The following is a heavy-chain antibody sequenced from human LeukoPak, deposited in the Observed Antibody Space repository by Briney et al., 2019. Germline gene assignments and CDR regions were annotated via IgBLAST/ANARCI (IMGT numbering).Heavy chain of an antibody. Sequence: ASVKVSCKASGGTFSSYAISWVRQAPGQGLEWMGGIIPIFGTANYAQKFQGRVTITADESTSTAYMELSSLRSEDTAVYYCARVLRYSSSSVGWFDPWGQGTLVTVSS. CDR1: GGTFSSYA. J-gene: IGHJ5*02. V-gene: IGHV1-69*13. CDR3: ARVLRYSSSSVGWFDP. D-gene: IGHD6-13*01. CDR2: IIPIFGTA.